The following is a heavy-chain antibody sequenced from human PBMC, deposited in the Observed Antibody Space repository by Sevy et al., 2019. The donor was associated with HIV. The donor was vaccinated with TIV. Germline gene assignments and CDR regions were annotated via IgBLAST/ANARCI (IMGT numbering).Heavy chain of an antibody. CDR3: ATLGKYYDSSGDYFGLDV. CDR2: ITGSGGDT. V-gene: IGHV3-23*01. J-gene: IGHJ6*02. D-gene: IGHD3-22*01. CDR1: GFTFSSYA. Sequence: GGSLRLSCAASGFTFSSYAMTWVRQAPGKGLEWGSIITGSGGDTYYADSVKGRFTIFRDNSKNTLYLQMNSLRAEDTAIYYCATLGKYYDSSGDYFGLDVWGQGTTVTVSS.